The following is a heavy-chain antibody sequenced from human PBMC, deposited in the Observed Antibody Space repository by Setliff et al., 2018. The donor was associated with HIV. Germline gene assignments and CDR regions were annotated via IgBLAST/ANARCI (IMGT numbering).Heavy chain of an antibody. Sequence: KPSETLSLTCTVSGGSISSYYWSWIRQPPGKGLEWIGYIDNSGSTNYNTSLKSRVTISVDTSKNQNSLKLSSVTAADTAMYYCARRGYSYVERVYYYYMDVWGKGTTVTVSS. V-gene: IGHV4-4*09. D-gene: IGHD5-18*01. CDR2: IDNSGST. CDR3: ARRGYSYVERVYYYYMDV. CDR1: GGSISSYY. J-gene: IGHJ6*03.